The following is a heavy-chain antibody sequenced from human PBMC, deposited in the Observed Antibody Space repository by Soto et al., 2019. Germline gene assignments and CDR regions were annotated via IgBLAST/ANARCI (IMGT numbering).Heavy chain of an antibody. CDR3: ARQLIAAAGTESYYFDL. J-gene: IGHJ2*01. Sequence: QVQLQESGPGLVKPSQTLSLTCTVSGGSISSGGYYWSWIRQHPGKGLEWIGYIYYSGSTYYNPSLQSRVTISVDTSKNQFSLKLSSVTAADTAVYYCARQLIAAAGTESYYFDLWGRGTLGTVSS. CDR2: IYYSGST. V-gene: IGHV4-31*03. CDR1: GGSISSGGYY. D-gene: IGHD6-13*01.